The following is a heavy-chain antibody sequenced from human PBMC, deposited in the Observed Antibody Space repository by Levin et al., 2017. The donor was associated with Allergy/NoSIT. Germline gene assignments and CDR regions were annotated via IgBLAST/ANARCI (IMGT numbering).Heavy chain of an antibody. J-gene: IGHJ3*02. D-gene: IGHD2-15*01. CDR2: ISSSSSTI. Sequence: PGGSLRLSCAASGFTFSSYSMNWVRQAPGKGLEWVSYISSSSSTIYYADSVKGRFTISRDNAKNSLYLQMNSLRAEDTAVYYCASLEVAATFGAFDIWGQGTMVTVSS. V-gene: IGHV3-48*01. CDR1: GFTFSSYS. CDR3: ASLEVAATFGAFDI.